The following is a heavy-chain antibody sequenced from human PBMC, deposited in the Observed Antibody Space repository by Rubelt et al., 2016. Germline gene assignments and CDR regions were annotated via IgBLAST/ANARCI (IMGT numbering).Heavy chain of an antibody. CDR1: GGSINNGRYY. V-gene: IGHV4-31*03. D-gene: IGHD3-10*01. CDR2: ISNSGST. J-gene: IGHJ4*02. CDR3: ARDRVDYYGSGSYHLFDY. Sequence: QVQLQESGPGLVKPSQTLSLTCTVSGGSINNGRYYWSWIRQHPGKGLEWIGYISNSGSTYYNPSLRSRVTISQDASKNQFARELGSVTAADTAVYYCARDRVDYYGSGSYHLFDYWGQGILVTVSS.